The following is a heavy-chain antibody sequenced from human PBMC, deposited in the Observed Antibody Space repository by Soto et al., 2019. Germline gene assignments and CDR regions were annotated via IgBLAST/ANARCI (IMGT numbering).Heavy chain of an antibody. V-gene: IGHV1-18*01. D-gene: IGHD5-18*01. CDR1: GYTFTSYG. CDR3: ARSRGYSSSFDY. J-gene: IGHJ4*02. Sequence: ASVKVSCKASGYTFTSYGISWVRQAPGQGLELMGWISAYNGNTNYAQKLQGRVTMTTXXXXXXAXMXLXSXRSDXTAVYYCARSRGYSSSFDYWGQGTLVTVSS. CDR2: ISAYNGNT.